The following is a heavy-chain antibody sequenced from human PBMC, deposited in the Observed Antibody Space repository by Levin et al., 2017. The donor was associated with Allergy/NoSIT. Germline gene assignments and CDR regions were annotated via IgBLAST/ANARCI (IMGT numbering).Heavy chain of an antibody. CDR3: ASEYCSSTSCYYFDY. D-gene: IGHD2-2*01. Sequence: PSETLSLTCTVSGGSISSYYWSWIRQPPGKGLEWIGYIYYSGSTNYNPSLKSRVTISVDTSKNQFSLKLSAVTAADTAVYYCASEYCSSTSCYYFDYWGQGTLVTVSS. CDR2: IYYSGST. J-gene: IGHJ4*02. CDR1: GGSISSYY. V-gene: IGHV4-59*01.